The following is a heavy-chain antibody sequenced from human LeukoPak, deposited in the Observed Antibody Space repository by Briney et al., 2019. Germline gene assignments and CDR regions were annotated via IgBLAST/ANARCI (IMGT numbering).Heavy chain of an antibody. CDR2: IKQEGREK. CDR3: ARAQVPAAMYS. Sequence: GGALRLSCVASGFTFSVFLISWGRQAPRKGLEWVANIKQEGREKHYADSLKGRFTISRENAKNSPYLQMTRLRAVDTAVYFGARAQVPAAMYSWGQGTLVSVSS. J-gene: IGHJ4*02. CDR1: GFTFSVFL. V-gene: IGHV3-7*03. D-gene: IGHD2-2*01.